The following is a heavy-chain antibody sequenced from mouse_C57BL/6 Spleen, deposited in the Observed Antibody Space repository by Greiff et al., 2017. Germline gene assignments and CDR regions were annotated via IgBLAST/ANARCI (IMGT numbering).Heavy chain of an antibody. CDR1: GFTFSDYG. CDR2: ISSGSSTI. CDR3: ARLYSNYVGWYFDV. Sequence: EVHLVESGGGLVKPGGSLKLSCAASGFTFSDYGMHWVRQAPEKGLEWVAYISSGSSTIYYADTVKGRFTISRDNAKNTLFLQRTRLRSEDTAMYYCARLYSNYVGWYFDVWGTGTTGTVSS. V-gene: IGHV5-17*01. D-gene: IGHD2-5*01. J-gene: IGHJ1*03.